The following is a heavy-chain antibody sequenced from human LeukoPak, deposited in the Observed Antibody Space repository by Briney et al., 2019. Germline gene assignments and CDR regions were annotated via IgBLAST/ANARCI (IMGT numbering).Heavy chain of an antibody. CDR2: IKQDGSEK. CDR1: GFTFSSYW. CDR3: ASSPGFWDFDY. V-gene: IGHV3-7*01. Sequence: GGSLRLSCAASGFTFSSYWMSWVRQAPGKGLEWVANIKQDGSEKYYVDSVKGRFTISRDNAKNSLYLQMNSLRAEDTAVYYCASSPGFWDFDYWGQGTLVTVSS. D-gene: IGHD3-16*01. J-gene: IGHJ4*02.